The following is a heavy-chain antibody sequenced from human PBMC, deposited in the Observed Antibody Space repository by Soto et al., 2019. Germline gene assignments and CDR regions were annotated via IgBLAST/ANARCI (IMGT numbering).Heavy chain of an antibody. CDR1: GYTFTSYA. Sequence: ASVKVSCKASGYTFTSYAMHWVRQAPGQRLEWMGWINAGNGNTKYSQKFQGRVTITRDTSASTAYMELSSLRSEDTAVYYCARDQVVAASYYYYMDVWGKGTTVTVSS. V-gene: IGHV1-3*01. J-gene: IGHJ6*03. CDR2: INAGNGNT. CDR3: ARDQVVAASYYYYMDV. D-gene: IGHD2-15*01.